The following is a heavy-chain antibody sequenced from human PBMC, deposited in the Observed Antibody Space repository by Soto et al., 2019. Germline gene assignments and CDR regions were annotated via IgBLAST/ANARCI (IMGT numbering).Heavy chain of an antibody. D-gene: IGHD6-6*01. CDR2: IYYSGNT. J-gene: IGHJ4*02. CDR3: ASSSPFHY. Sequence: PSETLYLTCSVSSASLSSSTYYWSWIRQPPGRGPEWIGSIYYSGNTYYKPSLKSRVSISIDTSRNQFSLKLTSVTAADTGVYYCASSSPFHYWGPGILVTVSS. V-gene: IGHV4-39*01. CDR1: SASLSSSTYY.